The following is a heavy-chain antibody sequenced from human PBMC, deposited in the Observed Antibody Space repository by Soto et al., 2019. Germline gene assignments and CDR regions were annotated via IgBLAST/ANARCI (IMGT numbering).Heavy chain of an antibody. CDR1: GGSIRSYY. CDR3: ARLYGLDAFDI. Sequence: QVQLQESGPGLVKPSETLSLTCTVSGGSIRSYYWSWIRQPPGKGLEWIGYIYYSGSTNYNPSLKXRXTXSLXTSKNQFSLKMSSVTAADTAVYYCARLYGLDAFDIWGQGTMVTVSS. D-gene: IGHD3-16*02. V-gene: IGHV4-59*08. J-gene: IGHJ3*02. CDR2: IYYSGST.